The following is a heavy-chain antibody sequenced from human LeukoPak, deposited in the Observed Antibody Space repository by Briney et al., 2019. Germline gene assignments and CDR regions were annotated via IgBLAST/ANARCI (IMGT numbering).Heavy chain of an antibody. CDR3: ARVPPYERLFDY. V-gene: IGHV1-3*01. CDR2: INAGNGNT. D-gene: IGHD3-16*01. Sequence: ASVKVSCKASGYTFTSYAMHWVRQAPGQRLEWMGRINAGNGNTKYSQEFQGRVTITRDTSASTAYMELSSLRSEDTAVYYCARVPPYERLFDYWGQGTLVTVSS. J-gene: IGHJ4*02. CDR1: GYTFTSYA.